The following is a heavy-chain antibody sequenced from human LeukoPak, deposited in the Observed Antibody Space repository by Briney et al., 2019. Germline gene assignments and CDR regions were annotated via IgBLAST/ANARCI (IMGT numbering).Heavy chain of an antibody. D-gene: IGHD5-18*01. CDR1: GDSISSYY. J-gene: IGHJ4*02. CDR2: IYYSGRT. Sequence: SETLSLTCTVSGDSISSYYWSWIRQPPGKGLEWIGIIYYSGRTNYNPSLKSRVTISVDTSKRQFSLKLSSVTAADTAVYYCARGPPRYSYGYFSDYWGQGTLVTVSS. CDR3: ARGPPRYSYGYFSDY. V-gene: IGHV4-59*12.